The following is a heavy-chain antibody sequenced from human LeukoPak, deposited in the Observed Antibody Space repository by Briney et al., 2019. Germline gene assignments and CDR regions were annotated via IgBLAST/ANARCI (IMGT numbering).Heavy chain of an antibody. J-gene: IGHJ4*02. Sequence: SMKVSCKASGGTFSSYAISWVRQAPGQGLEWMGGIIPIFGTANYAQKFQGRVTITTDESTSTAYMELSSLRSEDTAVYYCARHMGIAAPFDYWGQGTLVTVSS. CDR3: ARHMGIAAPFDY. V-gene: IGHV1-69*05. D-gene: IGHD6-13*01. CDR1: GGTFSSYA. CDR2: IIPIFGTA.